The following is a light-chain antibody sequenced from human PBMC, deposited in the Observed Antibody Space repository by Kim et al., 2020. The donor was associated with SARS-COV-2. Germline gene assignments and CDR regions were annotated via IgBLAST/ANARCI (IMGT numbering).Light chain of an antibody. J-gene: IGLJ1*01. CDR2: EVS. CDR1: TSDVGSYNH. CDR3: SSYTSYSTYV. V-gene: IGLV2-18*02. Sequence: GQSVTMSCTGTTSDVGSYNHVSWYQQTPGTAPKLMIFEVSNRPSGVPDRFSGSKSGNTASLTISGLQAEDEADYYCSSYTSYSTYVFGTGTKVTIL.